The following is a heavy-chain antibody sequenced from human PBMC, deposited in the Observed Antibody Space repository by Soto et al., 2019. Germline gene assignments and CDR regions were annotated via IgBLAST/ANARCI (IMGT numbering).Heavy chain of an antibody. CDR2: ISGSGGST. J-gene: IGHJ5*02. D-gene: IGHD1-26*01. Sequence: GGSLRLSCEASGFTFSSYAMSWVRQAPGKGLEWVSAISGSGGSTYYADSVKGRFTISRDNSKNTLYLQMNSLRAEDTAVYYCANLVGATINWFDPWGQGTLVTVSS. CDR3: ANLVGATINWFDP. CDR1: GFTFSSYA. V-gene: IGHV3-23*01.